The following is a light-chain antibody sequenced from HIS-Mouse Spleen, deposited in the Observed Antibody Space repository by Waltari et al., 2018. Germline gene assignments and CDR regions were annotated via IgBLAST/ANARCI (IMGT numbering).Light chain of an antibody. V-gene: IGLV2-23*01. CDR1: SRHVGSDTL. CDR3: CSYAGSSTLV. Sequence: QSALTQPASVSGSPGQSITIPCTGTSRHVGSDTLVSGYPPHPGKAPKLMIYEGSKRPSGVSNRFSGSKSGNTASLTISGLQAEDEADYYCCSYAGSSTLVFGGGTKLTVL. CDR2: EGS. J-gene: IGLJ3*02.